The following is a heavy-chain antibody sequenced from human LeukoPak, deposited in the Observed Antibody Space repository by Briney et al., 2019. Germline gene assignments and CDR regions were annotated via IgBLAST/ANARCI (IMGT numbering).Heavy chain of an antibody. CDR3: TRGPSGIAAAGAVGYYYPMDV. V-gene: IGHV3-72*01. CDR1: GFTLSDYY. J-gene: IGHJ6*02. D-gene: IGHD6-13*01. Sequence: PGGSLRLSWAASGFTLSDYYMEWVRQAPGKGLEWVGRTRNKANSYTTVYAASVKGRFTISRDDSKDLLYLQMNSLKSEDTAVYYCTRGPSGIAAAGAVGYYYPMDVWGQGTTVTVSS. CDR2: TRNKANSYTT.